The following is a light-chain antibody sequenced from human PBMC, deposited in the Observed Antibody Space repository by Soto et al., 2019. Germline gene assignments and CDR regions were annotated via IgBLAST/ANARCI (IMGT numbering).Light chain of an antibody. CDR3: QQYNKWLT. V-gene: IGKV3-11*01. J-gene: IGKJ4*01. Sequence: EIVFTQSPATLSLSPGERATLSFRASESVDRYLVWYQQKPGQAPRLLIYDASSRATGIPARFSGSGSGTDFTLTINSLQSEDFAVYYCQQYNKWLTFGGGTKVDIK. CDR2: DAS. CDR1: ESVDRY.